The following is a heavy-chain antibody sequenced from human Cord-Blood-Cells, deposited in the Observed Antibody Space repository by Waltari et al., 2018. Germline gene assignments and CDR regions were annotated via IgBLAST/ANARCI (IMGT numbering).Heavy chain of an antibody. Sequence: QLQLQESGPGLVKPSETLSLTCTVSGGSISSSSYYWGWIRQPPGKGLEWIGSSYYSGSTYYNPSLKSRVTISVDTSKNQFSLKLSSVTAADTAVYYCARHGYSSSSYYFDYWGQGTLVTVSS. CDR2: SYYSGST. J-gene: IGHJ4*02. V-gene: IGHV4-39*01. D-gene: IGHD6-6*01. CDR1: GGSISSSSYY. CDR3: ARHGYSSSSYYFDY.